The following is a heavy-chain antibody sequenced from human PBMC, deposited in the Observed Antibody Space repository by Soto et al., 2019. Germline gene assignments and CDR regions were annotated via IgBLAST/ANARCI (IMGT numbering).Heavy chain of an antibody. Sequence: GESLKISCKGSGYSFTSYWISWVRQMPGKGLEWMGRIDPSDSYTNYSPSFQGHVTISADKSISTAYLQWSSLKASDTAMYYCASEGRYCSGGSYTFDYWGQGTLVTVSS. CDR3: ASEGRYCSGGSYTFDY. V-gene: IGHV5-10-1*01. CDR1: GYSFTSYW. J-gene: IGHJ4*02. D-gene: IGHD2-15*01. CDR2: IDPSDSYT.